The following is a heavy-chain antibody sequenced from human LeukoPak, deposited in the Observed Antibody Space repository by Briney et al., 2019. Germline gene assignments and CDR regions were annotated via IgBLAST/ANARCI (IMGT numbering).Heavy chain of an antibody. J-gene: IGHJ4*02. CDR1: GCIFDNYV. Sequence: GRSLKLSCAASGCIFDNYVMQWVRLAAEKGVWGGSCSSWNSGSIGYADSVRGRFTISRDNAKNSLYMQMNSLRAEDTALYYCAKDRRQIAVGAIDYWGQGTLVTVSS. V-gene: IGHV3-9*01. D-gene: IGHD6-19*01. CDR2: SSWNSGSI. CDR3: AKDRRQIAVGAIDY.